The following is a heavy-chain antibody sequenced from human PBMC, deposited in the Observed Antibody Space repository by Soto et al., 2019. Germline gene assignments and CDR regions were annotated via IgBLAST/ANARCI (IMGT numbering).Heavy chain of an antibody. D-gene: IGHD2-15*01. CDR2: LSSSGTT. V-gene: IGHV4-39*01. J-gene: IGHJ6*03. CDR3: SGQLPLRDHMYV. CDR1: GDYVSSRGYY. Sequence: SETLSLTCTVSGDYVSSRGYYWAWIRQPPEKGLEWIGSLSSSGTTYYSPSLKSRVTMSADTSKNQFSLKLSFVTAADTAIYYCSGQLPLRDHMYVWGKGATVTVSS.